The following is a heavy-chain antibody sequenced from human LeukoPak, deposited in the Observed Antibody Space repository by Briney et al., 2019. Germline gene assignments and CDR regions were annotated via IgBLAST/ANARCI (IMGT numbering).Heavy chain of an antibody. CDR2: IIPIFGTA. Sequence: ASLKVSCKASGGTFSSYAISWVRQAPGQGLEWMGRIIPIFGTANYAQTFQGRVTITADKSTSTAYMELSSLRSEDTAVYYCAREEGSSALIDYWGQGTLVTVSS. J-gene: IGHJ4*02. D-gene: IGHD6-6*01. CDR3: AREEGSSALIDY. CDR1: GGTFSSYA. V-gene: IGHV1-69*06.